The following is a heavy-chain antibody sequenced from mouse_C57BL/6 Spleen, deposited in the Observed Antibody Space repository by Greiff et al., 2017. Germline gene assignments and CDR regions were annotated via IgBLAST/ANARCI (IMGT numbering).Heavy chain of an antibody. V-gene: IGHV1-64*01. D-gene: IGHD1-1*01. CDR3: ARDYYGSSYAMDY. CDR1: GYPFTSYW. CDR2: IHPNSGST. Sequence: VQLQQPGAELVKPGASVKLSCKASGYPFTSYWMHWVKQRPGQGLEWIGMIHPNSGSTNYNEKLKSKATLTVDKSSSTAYMQRSSLTSEDSAVYYCARDYYGSSYAMDYWGQGTSVTVSS. J-gene: IGHJ4*01.